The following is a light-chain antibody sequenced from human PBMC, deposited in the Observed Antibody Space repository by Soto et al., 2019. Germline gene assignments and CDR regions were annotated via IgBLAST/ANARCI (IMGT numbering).Light chain of an antibody. CDR1: SSNIGSNT. CDR3: AAWDDSLNAYV. J-gene: IGLJ1*01. V-gene: IGLV1-44*01. CDR2: SNK. Sequence: QSVLTQPPSASGTPGQRVTISCSGSSSNIGSNTVNLYQQLPGTAPKLLIYSNKQRTSGVPDRFSGSKSGTSASLAISGLQSEGEADYYCAAWDDSLNAYVFGTGTKVTVL.